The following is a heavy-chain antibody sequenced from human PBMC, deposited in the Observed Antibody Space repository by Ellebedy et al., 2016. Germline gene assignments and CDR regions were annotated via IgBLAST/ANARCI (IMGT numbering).Heavy chain of an antibody. J-gene: IGHJ4*02. V-gene: IGHV3-30*03. CDR1: GFTFSSYG. CDR2: ISFGGENK. D-gene: IGHD5-18*01. Sequence: GGSLRLSCAASGFTFSSYGMHWVRQAPGKGLEWVVVISFGGENKLYADSVKGRFTISRDSSKNTVYLQMNSLRAEDTAIYYCARSDTSMFTPEDYWGQGTLVTVSS. CDR3: ARSDTSMFTPEDY.